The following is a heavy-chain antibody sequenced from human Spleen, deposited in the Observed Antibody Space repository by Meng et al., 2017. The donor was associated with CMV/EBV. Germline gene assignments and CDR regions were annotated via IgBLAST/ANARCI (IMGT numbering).Heavy chain of an antibody. CDR2: MKPSNGDT. V-gene: IGHV1-2*02. D-gene: IGHD2-2*01. CDR3: ARGGYCSAASCFPTRRLDS. CDR1: FTGYA. Sequence: FTGYAISWLRQAPGQGLEWMGWMKPSNGDTTYAHNFQGRVTMTRDRSINTAYMDLIRLTSDDTAVYYCARGGYCSAASCFPTRRLDSWGQGTLVTVSS. J-gene: IGHJ4*02.